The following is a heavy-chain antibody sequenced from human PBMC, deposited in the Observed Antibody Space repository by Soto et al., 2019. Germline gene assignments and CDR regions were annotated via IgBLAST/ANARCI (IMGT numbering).Heavy chain of an antibody. CDR3: AKKVSGATGRPDLWYFDL. Sequence: EVQLLDSGGGLVQPGGSLRLSCAASGFTFSGYALTCVRQAPGKGLEWVLAISGGGDAKFYADSVKGRFTISRHNSWYSLYLQMNALRTEDTSVYFCAKKVSGATGRPDLWYFDLWGRGTLVTVSS. J-gene: IGHJ2*01. CDR2: ISGGGDAK. CDR1: GFTFSGYA. V-gene: IGHV3-23*01. D-gene: IGHD3-10*01.